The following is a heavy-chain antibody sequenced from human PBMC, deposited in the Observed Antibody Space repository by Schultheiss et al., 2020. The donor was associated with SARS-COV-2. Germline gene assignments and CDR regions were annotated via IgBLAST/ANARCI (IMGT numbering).Heavy chain of an antibody. D-gene: IGHD3-22*01. V-gene: IGHV3-11*04. Sequence: GGSLRLSCAASGFTFSDYYMSWIRQAPGKGLEWVSAISGSGGSTYYADSVKGRFTISRDNAKNSLYLQMNSLRAEDTAVYYCNIYDSSGYYKKTDYWGQGTLVTVSS. CDR2: ISGSGGST. CDR3: NIYDSSGYYKKTDY. J-gene: IGHJ4*02. CDR1: GFTFSDYY.